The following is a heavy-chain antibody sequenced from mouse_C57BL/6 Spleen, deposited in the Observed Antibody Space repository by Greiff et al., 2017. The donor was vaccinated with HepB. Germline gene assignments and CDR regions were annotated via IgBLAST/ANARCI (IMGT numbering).Heavy chain of an antibody. CDR2: INPSSGYT. CDR3: FYGYDGFAY. V-gene: IGHV1-4*01. Sequence: QVQLQQSGAELARPGASVKMSCKASGYTFTSYTMHWVKQRPGHGLEWIGYINPSSGYTKYNQKFKDKATLTADKSSSTAYMQLSSLTSEDSAVYYCFYGYDGFAYWGQGTLVTVSA. J-gene: IGHJ3*01. CDR1: GYTFTSYT. D-gene: IGHD2-2*01.